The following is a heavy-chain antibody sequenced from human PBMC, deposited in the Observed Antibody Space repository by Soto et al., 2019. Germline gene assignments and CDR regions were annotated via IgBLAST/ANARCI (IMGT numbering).Heavy chain of an antibody. D-gene: IGHD3-9*01. CDR2: IYYSGST. CDR3: ASSYYDILTGSHGFDY. Sequence: SETLSLTCTVSGGSLTSNAYYWGWIRQPPGKGLEWLGYIYYSGSTYYNPSLKSRVTISVDTSKNQFSLKLSSVTAADTAVYYCASSYYDILTGSHGFDYWGQGTLVTVSS. J-gene: IGHJ4*02. CDR1: GGSLTSNAYY. V-gene: IGHV4-39*01.